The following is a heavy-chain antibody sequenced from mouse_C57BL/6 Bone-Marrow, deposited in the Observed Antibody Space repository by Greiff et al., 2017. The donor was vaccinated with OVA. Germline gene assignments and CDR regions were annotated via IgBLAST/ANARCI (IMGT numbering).Heavy chain of an antibody. CDR2: IDPSDSYT. D-gene: IGHD1-1*01. V-gene: IGHV1-50*01. Sequence: QVQLQQPGAELVKPGASVKLSCKASGYTFTSYWMQWVKQRPGQGLEWIGEIDPSDSYTNYNQKFKGKATLTVDTSSSTAYMQLSSLTSEDSAVYYCARYYGSRMDYWGQGTSVTVSS. CDR3: ARYYGSRMDY. CDR1: GYTFTSYW. J-gene: IGHJ4*01.